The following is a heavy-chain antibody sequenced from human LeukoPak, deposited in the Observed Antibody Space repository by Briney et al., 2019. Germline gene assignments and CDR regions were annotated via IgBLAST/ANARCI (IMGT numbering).Heavy chain of an antibody. V-gene: IGHV3-33*01. Sequence: TGGSLRLSCAASGFTFSSYGMHWVRQAPGKVLEWVAVIWYDGSSKYYADSVKGRFTISRDNSKNTLYLQMNSLRAEDTAVYYCARDGGSPDYWGQGTLVTVSS. CDR3: ARDGGSPDY. D-gene: IGHD3-16*01. CDR1: GFTFSSYG. CDR2: IWYDGSSK. J-gene: IGHJ4*02.